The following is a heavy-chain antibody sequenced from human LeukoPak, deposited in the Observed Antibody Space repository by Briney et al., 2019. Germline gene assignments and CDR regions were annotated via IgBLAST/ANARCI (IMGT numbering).Heavy chain of an antibody. J-gene: IGHJ3*02. V-gene: IGHV4-59*01. CDR2: IYYSGST. CDR3: ARERYCSSTSCYAKNAFDI. CDR1: GGSISSYY. D-gene: IGHD2-2*01. Sequence: SETLSLTCTVSGGSISSYYWSWIRQPPGKGLEWIGYIYYSGSTNYNPSLKSRVTISVDTSKNQFSLKLSSVTAADTAVYYCARERYCSSTSCYAKNAFDIWGQGTMVTVSS.